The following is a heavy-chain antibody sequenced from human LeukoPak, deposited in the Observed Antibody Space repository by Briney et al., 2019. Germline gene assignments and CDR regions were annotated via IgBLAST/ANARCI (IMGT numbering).Heavy chain of an antibody. D-gene: IGHD1-7*01. Sequence: GGSLKLSCAASGFTFSSYSMNWGRPAPGKGLEWVSSISSSSSYIYYADSVRGRFTISRDNAKNSLYLQMNSLRAEDTAVYYCARSAITGTTLLNWFDPWGQGTLVTVSS. J-gene: IGHJ5*02. CDR3: ARSAITGTTLLNWFDP. CDR2: ISSSSSYI. CDR1: GFTFSSYS. V-gene: IGHV3-21*01.